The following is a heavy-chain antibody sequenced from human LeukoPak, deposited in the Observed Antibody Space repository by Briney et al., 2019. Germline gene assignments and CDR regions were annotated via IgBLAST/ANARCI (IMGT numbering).Heavy chain of an antibody. CDR3: ARDTDYAFDV. J-gene: IGHJ3*01. CDR2: ISRTT. V-gene: IGHV3-48*01. Sequence: GSLRLSCAASGFTFSSYSFNWVRQAPGKGLEWVSYISRTTSYADSVKGRFTISRDNAKSSLYLQMNSLRAEDTAVYYCARDTDYAFDVWGQGTMVTVSS. CDR1: GFTFSSYS.